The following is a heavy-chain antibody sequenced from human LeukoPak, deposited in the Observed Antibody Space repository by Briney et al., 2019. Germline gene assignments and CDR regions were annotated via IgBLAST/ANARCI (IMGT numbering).Heavy chain of an antibody. D-gene: IGHD3-9*01. CDR1: GFSFSDYY. J-gene: IGHJ6*02. V-gene: IGHV3-11*01. CDR3: ARSIGLTGGGVDV. CDR2: ITNGGSTI. Sequence: GGSLRLSCAASGFSFSDYYMSWIRQAPGKGLEWVSYITNGGSTIHHADSVKGRFTISRDNAKKTLYLQMNSLRAEDTAVYYCARSIGLTGGGVDVWGQGTTVTVSS.